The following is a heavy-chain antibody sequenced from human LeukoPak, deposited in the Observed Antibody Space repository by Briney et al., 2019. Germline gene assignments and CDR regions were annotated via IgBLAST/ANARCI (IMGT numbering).Heavy chain of an antibody. V-gene: IGHV1-2*02. CDR3: ATEARPETGGYNWFHP. Sequence: ASVKVSCNASAYTFTDYYIHWVRQAPGQGLEWMGWIDPNSGATNSAQKFQGSVTMTSDTSISTAYLELSRLRSDDTAVYYCATEARPETGGYNWFHPWGEGTLVTVSS. J-gene: IGHJ5*02. CDR1: AYTFTDYY. D-gene: IGHD3-16*01. CDR2: IDPNSGAT.